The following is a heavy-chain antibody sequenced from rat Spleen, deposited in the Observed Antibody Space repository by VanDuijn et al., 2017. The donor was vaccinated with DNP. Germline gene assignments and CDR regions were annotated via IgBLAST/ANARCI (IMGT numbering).Heavy chain of an antibody. V-gene: IGHV5-7*01. J-gene: IGHJ4*01. CDR3: ARRGYGLHYYAMDA. Sequence: EVQLVESGGGLVQPGRSLKLSCAASGFTFSDYNMAWDRQATKKGLGWVATISYDGSSTYYRDSVKGRFTISRDMAKRPLYRQMDSLRSEDTATYYYARRGYGLHYYAMDAWGQGTSDTVSS. CDR1: GFTFSDYN. D-gene: IGHD4-1*01. CDR2: ISYDGSST.